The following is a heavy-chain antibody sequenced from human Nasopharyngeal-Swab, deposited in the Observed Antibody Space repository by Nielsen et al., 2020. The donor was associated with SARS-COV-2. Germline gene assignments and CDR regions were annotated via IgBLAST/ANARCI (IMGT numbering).Heavy chain of an antibody. V-gene: IGHV4-34*01. CDR3: VRGGDTAVTNYFDY. Sequence: SETLSLTCAVYGGSFSDYYWSWIRQSPGRGLEWIGEINHSGSTNYNPSLKSRVSISIDTSRNQFSLKLNSVTAADTAVYYCVRGGDTAVTNYFDYWGQGTLVTVSS. D-gene: IGHD1-26*01. J-gene: IGHJ4*02. CDR2: INHSGST. CDR1: GGSFSDYY.